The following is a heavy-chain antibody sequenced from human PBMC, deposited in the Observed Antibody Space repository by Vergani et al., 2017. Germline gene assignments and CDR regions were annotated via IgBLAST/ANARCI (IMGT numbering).Heavy chain of an antibody. V-gene: IGHV4-38-2*01. CDR1: GYSISSGYF. CDR3: ARQRYYAAYFDY. Sequence: QVQMQESGPGLVKPSETLSLTCAVSGYSISSGYFWGWIRQPPGKVMEWIGSVYHGGRTSFNPSFKCRVTISVDTSKNQFFLRLSSLTAADTAIYYCARQRYYAAYFDYWGQGTLVTVSS. J-gene: IGHJ4*02. D-gene: IGHD3-22*01. CDR2: VYHGGRT.